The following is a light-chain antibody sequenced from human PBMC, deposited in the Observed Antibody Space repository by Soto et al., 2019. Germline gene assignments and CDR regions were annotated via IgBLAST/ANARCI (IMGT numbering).Light chain of an antibody. CDR1: QGISSY. V-gene: IGKV1-39*01. Sequence: DIQMTQSPSSLSASTGDRVTITCRASQGISSYLAWYQQKPGKAPKLLIYAASNLQSGVPSRFSGSGSGTDFTLTISSLQPEDFATYYCQQSYSTPITFGQGTRLEIK. CDR2: AAS. CDR3: QQSYSTPIT. J-gene: IGKJ5*01.